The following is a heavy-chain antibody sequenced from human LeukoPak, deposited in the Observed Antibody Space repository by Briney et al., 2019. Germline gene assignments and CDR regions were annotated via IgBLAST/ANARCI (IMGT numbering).Heavy chain of an antibody. CDR1: GFTFSSYG. CDR3: ARDNAYNYYGSGSYLDY. J-gene: IGHJ4*02. V-gene: IGHV3-33*01. CDR2: IWYDGSNK. Sequence: GGSLRLSCAASGFTFSSYGMHWVRQAPGKGLGWVAVIWYDGSNKYYADSVKGRFTISRDNSKNTLYLQMNSLRAEDTAVYYCARDNAYNYYGSGSYLDYWGQGTLVTVSS. D-gene: IGHD3-10*01.